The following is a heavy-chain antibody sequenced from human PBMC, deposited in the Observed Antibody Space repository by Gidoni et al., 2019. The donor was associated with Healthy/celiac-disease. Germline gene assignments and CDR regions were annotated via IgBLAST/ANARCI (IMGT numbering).Heavy chain of an antibody. Sequence: SLTCAVYGGSFSGYYWSWIRQPPGKGLEWFGEINHSGSTNYNPSLKRRVTISVDTSKNQFSLKLSSVTAADTAVYYCARGRGYSYGYQDYWGQGTLVTVSS. CDR1: GGSFSGYY. V-gene: IGHV4-34*01. J-gene: IGHJ4*02. D-gene: IGHD5-18*01. CDR3: ARGRGYSYGYQDY. CDR2: INHSGST.